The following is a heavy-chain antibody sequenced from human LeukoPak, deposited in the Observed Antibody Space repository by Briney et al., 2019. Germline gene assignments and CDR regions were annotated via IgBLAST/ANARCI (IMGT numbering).Heavy chain of an antibody. Sequence: PSETLSLTCTVSGGPISSGSYYWSWIRQPAGKGLEWIGRIYTSGSTNYNPSLKSRVTISVDTSKNQFSLKLSSVTAADTAVYYCARLETLYYYDTADAFDIWGQGTMVTVSS. CDR3: ARLETLYYYDTADAFDI. V-gene: IGHV4-61*02. CDR1: GGPISSGSYY. J-gene: IGHJ3*02. CDR2: IYTSGST. D-gene: IGHD3-22*01.